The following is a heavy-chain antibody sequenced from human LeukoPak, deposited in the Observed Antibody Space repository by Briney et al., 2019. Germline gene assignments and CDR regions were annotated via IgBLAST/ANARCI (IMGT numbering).Heavy chain of an antibody. J-gene: IGHJ5*02. CDR1: GGSISSYY. CDR3: ARDRGSGSYYNWFDP. Sequence: SETLSLTCTVSGGSISSYYWSWIRQPPGKGLEWIGYIYYSGSTNYNPSLKSRVTMSVDTSKNQFSLKLSSVTAADTAVYYCARDRGSGSYYNWFDPWGQGTLVTVSS. D-gene: IGHD3-10*01. V-gene: IGHV4-59*12. CDR2: IYYSGST.